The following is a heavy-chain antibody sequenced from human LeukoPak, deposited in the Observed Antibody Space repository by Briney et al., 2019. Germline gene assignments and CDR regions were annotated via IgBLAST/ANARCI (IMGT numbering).Heavy chain of an antibody. J-gene: IGHJ4*02. CDR1: GFTFSSYG. CDR3: AKDWDDYYGSGSYFDY. D-gene: IGHD3-10*01. V-gene: IGHV3-30*02. Sequence: GGSLRLSCAASGFTFSSYGMHWVRQAPGKGLEWAAFIRYDGSNKYYADSVKGRFTISRDNSKNTLYLQMNSLRAEDTALYYCAKDWDDYYGSGSYFDYWGQGTLVTVSS. CDR2: IRYDGSNK.